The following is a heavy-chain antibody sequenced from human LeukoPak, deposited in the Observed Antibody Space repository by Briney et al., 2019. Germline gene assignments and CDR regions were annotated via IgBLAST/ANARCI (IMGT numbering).Heavy chain of an antibody. J-gene: IGHJ4*02. V-gene: IGHV4-4*02. CDR1: GGSISSSNW. Sequence: PSETLSLTCAVSGGSISSSNWWSWVRQPPGKGLEWIGEIYHSGSTNYNPSLKSRVTISVDKSKNQFSLKLSSVTAADTAVYYCGGWSSYPYYFDYWGQGTLVTVSS. CDR2: IYHSGST. CDR3: GGWSSYPYYFDY. D-gene: IGHD3-3*01.